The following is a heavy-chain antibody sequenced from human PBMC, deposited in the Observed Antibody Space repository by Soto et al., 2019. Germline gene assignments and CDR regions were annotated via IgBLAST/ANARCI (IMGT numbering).Heavy chain of an antibody. J-gene: IGHJ4*02. CDR3: ARSTPGNFDY. D-gene: IGHD2-15*01. CDR2: IKQDGSET. Sequence: PGGSLRLSCAASGFTFSSYWMAWVRQAPGKRLEFVADIKQDGSETYYLDSVKGRFTISRDNAKNSLSLQMDSLTAEDTAVYYCARSTPGNFDYWGQGTLVTVSS. CDR1: GFTFSSYW. V-gene: IGHV3-7*03.